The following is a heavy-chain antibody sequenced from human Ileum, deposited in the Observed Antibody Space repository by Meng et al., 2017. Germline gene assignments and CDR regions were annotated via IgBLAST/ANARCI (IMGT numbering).Heavy chain of an antibody. CDR2: AST. CDR3: ARDHWGSLDY. D-gene: IGHD7-27*01. J-gene: IGHJ4*02. Sequence: VPRQAPGPAPLRPSERHALTCTVSGAPVPTSHYQWCWIRQPPGKGLEWIGYASTNYNPSLKSRLTISLDTSKNQVSLKLTSVTAADTAVYYCARDHWGSLDYWGQGILVTVSS. V-gene: IGHV4-61*01. CDR1: GAPVPTSHYQ.